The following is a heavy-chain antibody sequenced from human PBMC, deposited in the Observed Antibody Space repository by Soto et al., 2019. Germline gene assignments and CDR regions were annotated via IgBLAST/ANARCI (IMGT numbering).Heavy chain of an antibody. CDR3: AKDPDYDSSGYLGYFDY. Sequence: VGSLRLFCAASGFTFSSYAMSRVRQAPGKGLEWVSAISGSGGSTYYADSVKGRFTISRDNSKNTLYLQMNSLRAEDTAVYYCAKDPDYDSSGYLGYFDYWGQGTLVTVSS. CDR2: ISGSGGST. D-gene: IGHD3-22*01. J-gene: IGHJ4*02. CDR1: GFTFSSYA. V-gene: IGHV3-23*01.